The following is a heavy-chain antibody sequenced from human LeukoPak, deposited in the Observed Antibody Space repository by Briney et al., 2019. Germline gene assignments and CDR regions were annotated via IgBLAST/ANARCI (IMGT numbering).Heavy chain of an antibody. J-gene: IGHJ4*02. CDR2: IYYSGST. Sequence: PSETLSLTCTVSGVSISSHYGSWIRQPPGKGLEWIGYIYYSGSTNYNPSLKSRVTISVDTSKNQFSLKLISVTAADTAVYYCARGILAARRGGDLDYWGQGTLVTVSS. V-gene: IGHV4-59*11. D-gene: IGHD6-6*01. CDR3: ARGILAARRGGDLDY. CDR1: GVSISSHY.